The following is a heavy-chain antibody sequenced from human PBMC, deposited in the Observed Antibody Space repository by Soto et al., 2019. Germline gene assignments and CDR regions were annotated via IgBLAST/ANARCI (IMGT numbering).Heavy chain of an antibody. Sequence: EVQLLESGGGLVQPGGPLRLSCAASGLTFSNYDMSWVRQAPGKGLEWVSGISGSGGSTYYADSVRGRFXXSXDNXXXXXXXXXXXXXXXXXXXXXXANRNYYDKSGYTYPYFDFWGQGALVTVSS. CDR1: GLTFSNYD. CDR2: ISGSGGST. CDR3: ANRNYYDKSGYTYPYFDF. J-gene: IGHJ4*02. D-gene: IGHD3-22*01. V-gene: IGHV3-23*01.